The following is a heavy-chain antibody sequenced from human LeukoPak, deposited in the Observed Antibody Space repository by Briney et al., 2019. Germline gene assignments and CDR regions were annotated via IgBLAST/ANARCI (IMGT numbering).Heavy chain of an antibody. CDR2: FYPEDGET. CDR3: ATPLYSSGWPDYYGMDV. Sequence: ASVKVSCKVSGYTLTELSMHWVRQAPGKGLEGMGGFYPEDGETIYAQKFQGRVTMTEDTSTDTAYMELSSLRSEDTAVYYCATPLYSSGWPDYYGMDVWGQGTTVTVSS. J-gene: IGHJ6*02. V-gene: IGHV1-24*01. D-gene: IGHD6-19*01. CDR1: GYTLTELS.